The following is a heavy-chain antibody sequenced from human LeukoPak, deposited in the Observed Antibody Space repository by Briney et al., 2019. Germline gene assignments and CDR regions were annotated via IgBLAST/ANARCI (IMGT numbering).Heavy chain of an antibody. CDR2: IYHSGST. D-gene: IGHD5-18*01. V-gene: IGHV4-4*02. CDR3: ARTPRDTAMAIDY. CDR1: GGSISSSNW. Sequence: SETLSLTCAVSGGSISSSNWWSWVRQPPGKGLEWIGEIYHSGSTNYNPSLKSRVTISVDKSKNQFSLKLSSVTAADTAVYYCARTPRDTAMAIDYWGQGTLVTVSS. J-gene: IGHJ4*02.